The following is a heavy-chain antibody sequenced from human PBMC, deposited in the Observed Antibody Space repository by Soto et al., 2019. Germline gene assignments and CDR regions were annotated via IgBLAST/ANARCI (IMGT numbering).Heavy chain of an antibody. CDR3: ATPIVAFY. CDR1: GYTFTSYA. CDR2: INAGNGNT. Sequence: QVQLVQSGAEVKKPGASVKVSCKASGYTFTSYAIHWVRQAPGQRLEWMGWINAGNGNTKYSQKFQGRVIITRDTSAGTAYMELRSLRSEDTDVYYCATPIVAFYWGQGTLVTVSS. V-gene: IGHV1-3*01. D-gene: IGHD5-12*01. J-gene: IGHJ4*02.